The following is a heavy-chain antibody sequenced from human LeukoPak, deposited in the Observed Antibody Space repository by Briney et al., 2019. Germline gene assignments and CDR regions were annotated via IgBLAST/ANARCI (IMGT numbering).Heavy chain of an antibody. CDR2: ISGSGGNR. D-gene: IGHD6-19*01. CDR1: GFTFSSYA. J-gene: IGHJ4*02. CDR3: ARDLFSSGWYYFEY. V-gene: IGHV3-23*01. Sequence: GGSLRLSCAASGFTFSSYAMNWVRQAPGKGLEWVSGISGSGGNRYYADSVKGRFTISRDNSKDTLYLQMNSLRPEDTAVYFCARDLFSSGWYYFEYWGQGTLVTVSS.